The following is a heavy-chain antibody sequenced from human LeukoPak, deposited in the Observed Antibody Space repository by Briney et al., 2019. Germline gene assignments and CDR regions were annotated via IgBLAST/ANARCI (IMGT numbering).Heavy chain of an antibody. Sequence: PSETLSLTCAVSGYSISSGYYWGWIRPPPGKGLEWIGSIYHSGSTYYNPSLKSRVTISVDTSKNQFSLKLSSVTAADTAVYYCARCVVVALLDAFDIWGQGTMVTVSS. CDR2: IYHSGST. CDR3: ARCVVVALLDAFDI. D-gene: IGHD2-15*01. V-gene: IGHV4-38-2*01. J-gene: IGHJ3*02. CDR1: GYSISSGYY.